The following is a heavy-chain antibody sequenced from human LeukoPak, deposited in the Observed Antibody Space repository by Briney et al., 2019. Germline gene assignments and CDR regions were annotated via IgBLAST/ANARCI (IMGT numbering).Heavy chain of an antibody. CDR1: GFSLSTSGVG. J-gene: IGHJ4*02. V-gene: IGHV2-5*02. Sequence: SGPTLVKPTQTRTLICTFSGFSLSTSGVGVGWFLQPLGNALKWLALIYWDDDKRYSPSLKSRLTITKDTSKNQVVLTMTNVDPVDTATYYCAHSANYDILTGRGPYFDYWGQGTLVTVSS. D-gene: IGHD3-9*01. CDR3: AHSANYDILTGRGPYFDY. CDR2: IYWDDDK.